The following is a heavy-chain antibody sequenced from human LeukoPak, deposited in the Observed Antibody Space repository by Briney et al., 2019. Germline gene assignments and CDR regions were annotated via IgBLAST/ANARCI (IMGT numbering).Heavy chain of an antibody. CDR1: GFTFSDFW. D-gene: IGHD7-27*01. CDR3: TRDMWGTFDY. CDR2: INPDGSTI. J-gene: IGHJ4*02. Sequence: GRSPRLSCAASGFTFSDFWMHWVRQTPGKGLVWVSRINPDGSTISYADSVKGRFTISRDNAKNTLYLQMNSLRAEDTAVYYCTRDMWGTFDYWGQGTLVTVSS. V-gene: IGHV3-74*01.